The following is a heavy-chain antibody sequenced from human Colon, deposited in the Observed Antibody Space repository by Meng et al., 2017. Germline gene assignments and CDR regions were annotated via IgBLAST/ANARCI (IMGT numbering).Heavy chain of an antibody. V-gene: IGHV4-4*02. CDR2: IYLSGSP. CDR3: ARHGGWHFDY. CDR1: GGSISSSNY. J-gene: IGHJ4*02. D-gene: IGHD6-19*01. Sequence: QVQLQGSGPGLVKPSQTLSLTCAVSGGSISSSNYWSWVRQPPGKGLEWIGQIYLSGSPSYNPSLESRVTISVDKSKNQLSLRLTSVTAADTAIYYCARHGGWHFDYWGQGTLVTVSS.